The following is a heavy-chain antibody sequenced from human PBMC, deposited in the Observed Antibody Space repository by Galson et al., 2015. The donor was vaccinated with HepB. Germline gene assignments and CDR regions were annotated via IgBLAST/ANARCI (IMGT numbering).Heavy chain of an antibody. D-gene: IGHD3-10*02. CDR3: AREDPHVAVAVLDQ. J-gene: IGHJ4*02. CDR2: IWYDGSSH. V-gene: IGHV3-33*01. Sequence: SLRLSCAASGFTFSRHGMHWVRQAPGKGLEWLAGIWYDGSSHYYADSVKGRLTISRDNTKNTLFLQLNGVRVEDTAIYYCAREDPHVAVAVLDQWGQGTLVAVSS. CDR1: GFTFSRHG.